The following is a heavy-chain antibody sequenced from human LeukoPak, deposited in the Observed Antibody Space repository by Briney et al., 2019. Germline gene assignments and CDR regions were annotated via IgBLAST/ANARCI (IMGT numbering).Heavy chain of an antibody. CDR3: ARGHYYYYMDV. CDR2: INHSEST. CDR1: GGSFSGYY. V-gene: IGHV4-34*01. Sequence: SETLSLTCAVYGGSFSGYYWSWIRQPPGKGLEWIGEINHSESTKYNPSLKSRVTISVDTSKNQFSLKLSSVTAADTAVYYCARGHYYYYMDVWGKGTTVTVSS. J-gene: IGHJ6*03.